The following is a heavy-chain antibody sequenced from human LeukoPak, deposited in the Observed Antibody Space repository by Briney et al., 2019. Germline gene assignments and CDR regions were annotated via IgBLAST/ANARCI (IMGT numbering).Heavy chain of an antibody. V-gene: IGHV1-69*01. CDR3: ARDPRQLPHVHYYYYMDV. CDR2: IIPIFGTA. CDR1: GGTFSSYA. D-gene: IGHD2-2*01. Sequence: GASVKVSCKASGGTFSSYAISWVRQAPGQGLEWIGGIIPIFGTANYAQKFQGRVTITADESTGTAYMELSSLRSEDTVVYYCARDPRQLPHVHYYYYMDVWGKGTTVTVSS. J-gene: IGHJ6*03.